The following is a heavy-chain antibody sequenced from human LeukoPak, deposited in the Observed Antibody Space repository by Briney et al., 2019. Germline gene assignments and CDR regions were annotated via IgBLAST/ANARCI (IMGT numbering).Heavy chain of an antibody. J-gene: IGHJ4*02. CDR1: GFIFSSYG. Sequence: PGGSLRLSCAASGFIFSSYGIHWVRQAPGKGLEWVAVISYDGSNKDYADSVKGRFTISRDNSKNTLYLQMNSLTAEDTAVYYCAKTLTPYCSGGSCYSGFDYWGQGTLVTVSS. CDR2: ISYDGSNK. V-gene: IGHV3-30*18. D-gene: IGHD2-15*01. CDR3: AKTLTPYCSGGSCYSGFDY.